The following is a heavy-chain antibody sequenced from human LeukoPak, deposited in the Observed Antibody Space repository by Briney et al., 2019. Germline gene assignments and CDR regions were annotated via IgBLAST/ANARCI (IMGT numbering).Heavy chain of an antibody. J-gene: IGHJ1*01. Sequence: GGSPRLSCAASGFTFSSYAMHWVRQAPGKGLEYVSAISSNGGSTYYANSVKGRFTISRDNSKNTLYLQMGSLRAEDMAVYYCARPSYDSSGQEYFQHWGQGTLVTVSS. CDR2: ISSNGGST. V-gene: IGHV3-64*01. D-gene: IGHD3-22*01. CDR3: ARPSYDSSGQEYFQH. CDR1: GFTFSSYA.